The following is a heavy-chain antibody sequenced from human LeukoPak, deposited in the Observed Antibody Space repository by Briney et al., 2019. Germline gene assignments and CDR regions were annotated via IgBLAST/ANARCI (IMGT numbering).Heavy chain of an antibody. CDR2: ISSSSSYT. Sequence: NPGGSLRLSCAASGFTFSDYYMIWIRQAPGKGLEWVSYISSSSSYTNYADSVKGRFTISRDNAKNSLFLQMNSLRPEGTAVYYCARAYSTAWFDYWGQGTLVTVSS. J-gene: IGHJ4*02. CDR3: ARAYSTAWFDY. D-gene: IGHD6-13*01. CDR1: GFTFSDYY. V-gene: IGHV3-11*05.